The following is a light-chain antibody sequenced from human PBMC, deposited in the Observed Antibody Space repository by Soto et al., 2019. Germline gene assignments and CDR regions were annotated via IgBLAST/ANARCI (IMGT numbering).Light chain of an antibody. CDR1: SSNIGSNN. Sequence: QSVLTQPPSASGTPGQRVTISCSGNSSNIGSNNVNWYQQLPGTAPKLLIYTNNQRPSGVPDGFSCSKSGTSAALAISGLQYDDEDAYYCAAWYDSLTGYVFGTGTKLTVL. J-gene: IGLJ1*01. V-gene: IGLV1-44*01. CDR3: AAWYDSLTGYV. CDR2: TNN.